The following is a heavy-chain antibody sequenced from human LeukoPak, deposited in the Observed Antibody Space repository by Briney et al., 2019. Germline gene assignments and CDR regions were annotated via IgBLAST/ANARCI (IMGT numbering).Heavy chain of an antibody. CDR3: ARAGAARPTRVDY. J-gene: IGHJ4*02. CDR1: GGSISSYY. CDR2: IHYSGST. Sequence: SETLSLTCTVSGGSISSYYWSWIRQPPGKGLEWIGYIHYSGSTNYNPSLKSRVTISVDTSKNQFSLKLSSVTAADTAVYYCARAGAARPTRVDYWGQGTLVTVSS. V-gene: IGHV4-59*01. D-gene: IGHD6-6*01.